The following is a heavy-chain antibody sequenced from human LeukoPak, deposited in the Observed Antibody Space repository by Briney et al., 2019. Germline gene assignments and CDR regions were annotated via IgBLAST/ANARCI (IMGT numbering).Heavy chain of an antibody. J-gene: IGHJ5*02. Sequence: SETLSLTCTVSGGSISSSSYYWGWIRQPPGKGLEWIGEIYHSGSTNYNPSLKSRVTISVDRSKNQFSLKLSSVTAADTAVYYCARDPLAVRGDYNWFDPWGQGTLVTVSS. D-gene: IGHD6-19*01. CDR1: GGSISSSSYY. V-gene: IGHV4-39*07. CDR3: ARDPLAVRGDYNWFDP. CDR2: IYHSGST.